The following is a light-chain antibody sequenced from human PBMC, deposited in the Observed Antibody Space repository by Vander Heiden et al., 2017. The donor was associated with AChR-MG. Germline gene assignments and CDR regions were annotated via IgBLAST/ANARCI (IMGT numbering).Light chain of an antibody. CDR2: AAS. CDR1: QGISSY. V-gene: IGKV1-8*01. Sequence: AIRMTQSPSSLSASTGDRVTITCRASQGISSYLAWYQQKPGKAPKLLIYAASTLQSGVPSRFSGSGSGTDFTLTISCLQSEDFATYYCQQYDSYPQVTFGQGTKVEIK. CDR3: QQYDSYPQVT. J-gene: IGKJ1*01.